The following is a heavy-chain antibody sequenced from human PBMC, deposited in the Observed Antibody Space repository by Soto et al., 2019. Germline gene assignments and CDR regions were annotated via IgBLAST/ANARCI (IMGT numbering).Heavy chain of an antibody. J-gene: IGHJ4*02. CDR3: ARAFGGSYVY. D-gene: IGHD1-26*01. V-gene: IGHV3-53*01. CDR2: IYSSGPT. CDR1: GFTVSNYY. Sequence: GGSLRLSCAASGFTVSNYYMNWVRLVPEKGLEWVSVIYSSGPTFYADSVRGRFTISRDNSKNTLYLQMNSLRVEDTAVYYCARAFGGSYVYWGQGTLVTVSS.